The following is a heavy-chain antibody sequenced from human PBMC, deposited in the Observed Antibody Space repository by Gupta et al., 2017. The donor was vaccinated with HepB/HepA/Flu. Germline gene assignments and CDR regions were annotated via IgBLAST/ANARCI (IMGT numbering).Heavy chain of an antibody. CDR3: AREGPHSSSWYVHHNNWFDP. Sequence: QVQLQQWGAGLLKPSETLSLTCAVYDGSFSGYYWIWIRQPPGKGLEWIGEINHSGSTNYNPSLKSRVTISVDTSKNQFSLKLSSVTAADTAVYYCAREGPHSSSWYVHHNNWFDPWGQGTLVTVSS. D-gene: IGHD6-13*01. V-gene: IGHV4-34*01. CDR1: DGSFSGYY. J-gene: IGHJ5*02. CDR2: INHSGST.